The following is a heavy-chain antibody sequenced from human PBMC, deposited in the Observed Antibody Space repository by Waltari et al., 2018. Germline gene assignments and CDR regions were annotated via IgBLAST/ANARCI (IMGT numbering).Heavy chain of an antibody. CDR1: GGSISIHY. J-gene: IGHJ4*02. D-gene: IGHD4-17*01. CDR3: ARTTYGDYDDY. Sequence: QVQLQESGPGLVKPSETLSLTCTVSGGSISIHYWRWIRQPPGKGLEWIGYIYYSGSTNYNPSLKSRVTISVDTSKNQFSLKLSSVTAADTAVYYCARTTYGDYDDYWGQGTLVTVSS. V-gene: IGHV4-59*11. CDR2: IYYSGST.